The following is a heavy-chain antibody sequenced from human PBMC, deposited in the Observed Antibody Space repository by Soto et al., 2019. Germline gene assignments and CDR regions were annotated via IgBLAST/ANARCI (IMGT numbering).Heavy chain of an antibody. CDR1: GYSFTSYW. D-gene: IGHD3-22*01. V-gene: IGHV5-10-1*01. CDR3: ARHMSYYDSSGYNNWFDP. J-gene: IGHJ5*02. Sequence: GESLKISCKGSGYSFTSYWISWVRQMPGKGLEWMGRIDPSDSYTNYSPSFQGHVTISADKSISTAYLQWSSLKASDTAMYYCARHMSYYDSSGYNNWFDPWGQGTLVTVSS. CDR2: IDPSDSYT.